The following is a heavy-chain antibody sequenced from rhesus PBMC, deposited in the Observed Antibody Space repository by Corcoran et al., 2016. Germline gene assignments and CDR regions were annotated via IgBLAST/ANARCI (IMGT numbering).Heavy chain of an antibody. D-gene: IGHD6-31*01. CDR2: IYWDDDK. CDR3: AREYSSGWTPYFDY. CDR1: GFSLTTSGTG. J-gene: IGHJ4*01. Sequence: QVTLKESGPALVKPTQTLTLTCTFSGFSLTTSGTGVGWIRQPPGKALEWLALIYWDDDKRYSTSLKSRLTISKDTSKNQVVLTMTNMDPVDTATYYCAREYSSGWTPYFDYWGQGVLVTVSS. V-gene: IGHV2-174*01.